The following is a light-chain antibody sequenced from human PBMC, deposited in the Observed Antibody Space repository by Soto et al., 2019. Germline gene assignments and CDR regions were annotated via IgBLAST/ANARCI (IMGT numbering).Light chain of an antibody. J-gene: IGKJ3*01. V-gene: IGKV1-12*01. CDR2: AAS. CDR1: QDISTW. CDR3: QQGYGFAFN. Sequence: DIQITQSPSAVSAYVGERVKISFRSIQDISTWLAWYQQKPGKAPKLLIYAASSLQSGVPSRFSGSGSGTDFTLTISSLQPEDFATYFCQQGYGFAFNFGPGTRWIS.